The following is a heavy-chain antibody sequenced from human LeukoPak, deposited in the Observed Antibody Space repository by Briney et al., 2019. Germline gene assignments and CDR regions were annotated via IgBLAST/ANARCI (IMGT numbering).Heavy chain of an antibody. CDR3: ARHCSSTSCYYWFDP. J-gene: IGHJ5*02. CDR2: ISAYNGNT. CDR1: GYTFTSYG. D-gene: IGHD2-2*01. V-gene: IGHV1-18*01. Sequence: ASVKVSCKASGYTFTSYGISWVRQAPGQGLEWMGWISAYNGNTNYAQKLQGRVTMTTDTSTSTAYMELSSLRSEDTAVYYCARHCSSTSCYYWFDPWGQGTLVTVSS.